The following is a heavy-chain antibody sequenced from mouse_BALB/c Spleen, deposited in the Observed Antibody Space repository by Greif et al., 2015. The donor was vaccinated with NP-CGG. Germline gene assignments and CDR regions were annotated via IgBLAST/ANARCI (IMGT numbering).Heavy chain of an antibody. CDR1: GYTFTSYW. CDR3: ARIGGSYAMDY. J-gene: IGHJ4*01. V-gene: IGHV1-7*01. Sequence: QAQLQQSGAELAKPGASVKMSCKASGYTFTSYWMHWVKQRPGQGLEWIGYINPSTGYTEYNQKFKDKATLTADKSSSTAYMQLSSLTSEDSAVYYCARIGGSYAMDYWGQGTSVTVSS. CDR2: INPSTGYT. D-gene: IGHD2-14*01.